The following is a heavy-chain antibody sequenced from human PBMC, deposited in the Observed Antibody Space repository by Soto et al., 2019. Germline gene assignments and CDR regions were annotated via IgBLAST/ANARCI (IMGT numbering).Heavy chain of an antibody. CDR3: AREGRHFDY. V-gene: IGHV1-69*06. J-gene: IGHJ4*02. CDR2: INPIFGTP. CDR1: GCTFSSYA. Sequence: SVKVSCKASGCTFSSYAISWVRQAPGQGLEWMGGINPIFGTPHYAQKYQGRVTITADTFTNTAYMELTRLTSDDTAVYFCAREGRHFDYWGQGTLVTVSS.